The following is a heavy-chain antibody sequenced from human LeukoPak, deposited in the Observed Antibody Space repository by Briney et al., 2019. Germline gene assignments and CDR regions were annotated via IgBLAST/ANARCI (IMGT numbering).Heavy chain of an antibody. CDR2: IYSGGST. J-gene: IGHJ4*02. D-gene: IGHD3-10*01. CDR1: GFIVSSNY. V-gene: IGHV3-66*01. Sequence: PGGSLRLSCAASGFIVSSNYMSWVRQAPGKGLEWVSVIYSGGSTYYADSVKGRFTISRDNSKNTLYLQMNSLRAEDTAVYYCARKSGGPFDYWGQGTLVTVSS. CDR3: ARKSGGPFDY.